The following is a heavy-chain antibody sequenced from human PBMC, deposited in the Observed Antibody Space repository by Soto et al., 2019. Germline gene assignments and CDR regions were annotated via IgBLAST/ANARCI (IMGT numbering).Heavy chain of an antibody. CDR2: FDPEDGET. D-gene: IGHD4-17*01. V-gene: IGHV1-24*01. Sequence: QVQLVQSGAEVKKPGASVKVSCKVSGYTLTELSMHWVRQAPGKGLEWMGGFDPEDGETIYAQKFQGRVTMTEDTSTDTAYMELSSLRSEDTAVYYCATVGYGDYKQNDAFDIWGQGTMVTVSS. CDR1: GYTLTELS. CDR3: ATVGYGDYKQNDAFDI. J-gene: IGHJ3*02.